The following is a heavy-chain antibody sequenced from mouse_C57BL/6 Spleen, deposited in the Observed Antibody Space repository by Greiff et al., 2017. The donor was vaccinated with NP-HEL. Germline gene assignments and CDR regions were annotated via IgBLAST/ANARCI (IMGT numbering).Heavy chain of an antibody. CDR2: IYPRSGNT. V-gene: IGHV1-81*01. CDR1: GYTFTSYG. CDR3: AREEGNYFDY. Sequence: LVESGAELARPGASVKLSCKASGYTFTSYGISWVKQRTGQGLEWIGEIYPRSGNTYYNEKFKGKATLTADKSSSTAYMELRSLTSEDSAVYFCAREEGNYFDYWGQGTTLTVSS. J-gene: IGHJ2*01.